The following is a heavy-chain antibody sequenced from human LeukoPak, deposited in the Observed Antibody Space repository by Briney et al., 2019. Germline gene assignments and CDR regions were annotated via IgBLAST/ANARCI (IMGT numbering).Heavy chain of an antibody. V-gene: IGHV3-7*01. CDR3: ARASGCEPNYYYYYMDV. CDR1: GFTFSSYW. D-gene: IGHD6-19*01. CDR2: IKQDGSEK. Sequence: GGSLRLSCAASGFTFSSYWMSWVRQAPGKGLEWVANIKQDGSEKYYVDSVKGRFTISRDNAKNSLYLQMNSLRAEDTAVYYCARASGCEPNYYYYYMDVWGKGTTVTISS. J-gene: IGHJ6*03.